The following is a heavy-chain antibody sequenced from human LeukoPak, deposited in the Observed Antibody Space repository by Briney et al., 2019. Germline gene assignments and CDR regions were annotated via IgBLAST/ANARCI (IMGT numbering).Heavy chain of an antibody. D-gene: IGHD6-6*01. V-gene: IGHV3-7*03. CDR2: IKEDGTVK. CDR1: RFNFNNYW. J-gene: IGHJ4*02. CDR3: ARIGYRSSSFDY. Sequence: GGSLRLSCAASRFNFNNYWMSWVRQAPGRGLEWVANIKEDGTVKYYVDLVKGRFIISRDDAKNSQYLQINSLRAEDTAIYYCARIGYRSSSFDYLGQGTLVTVSS.